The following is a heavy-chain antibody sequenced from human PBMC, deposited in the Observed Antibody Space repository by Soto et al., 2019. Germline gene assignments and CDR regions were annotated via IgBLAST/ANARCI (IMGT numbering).Heavy chain of an antibody. CDR2: IYYSGST. V-gene: IGHV4-30-4*01. Sequence: SETLSLTCTVSGGSISSGDYYWSWIRQPPGKGLEWIGYIYYSGSTYYNPSLKSRVTISVDTSKNQFSLKLSSVTAADTAVYYCARDFWLGTRWYFDLWGRGRLVT. CDR3: ARDFWLGTRWYFDL. CDR1: GGSISSGDYY. D-gene: IGHD3-3*01. J-gene: IGHJ2*01.